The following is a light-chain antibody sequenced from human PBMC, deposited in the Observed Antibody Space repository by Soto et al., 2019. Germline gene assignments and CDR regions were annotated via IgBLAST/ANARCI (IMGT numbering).Light chain of an antibody. CDR1: QGIKND. Sequence: AIQMTQSPSSLYASVGDRVTITCRASQGIKNDVGWYQQKPGKAPKLLIYASSSLQSGVPPRFSGSGSGTDFTLTISSLQPEDFATYYCLQDYNYPYTFGQGTKLEIK. V-gene: IGKV1-6*01. CDR2: ASS. J-gene: IGKJ2*01. CDR3: LQDYNYPYT.